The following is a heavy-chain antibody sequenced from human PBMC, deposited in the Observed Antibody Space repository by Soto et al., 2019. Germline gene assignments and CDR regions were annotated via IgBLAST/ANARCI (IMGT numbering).Heavy chain of an antibody. J-gene: IGHJ4*02. V-gene: IGHV4-30-4*01. CDR2: IYYSGRT. CDR3: VRGSGYYYYFDY. Sequence: SETLSLTCTVSGGSISSGDYYWSWIRQPPGKGLEWIGYIYYSGRTYFNPSLKSRVTISVDTSKNQFSLKLSSVTAADTAVYYCVRGSGYYYYFDYWGQGTLVTVSS. CDR1: GGSISSGDYY. D-gene: IGHD3-22*01.